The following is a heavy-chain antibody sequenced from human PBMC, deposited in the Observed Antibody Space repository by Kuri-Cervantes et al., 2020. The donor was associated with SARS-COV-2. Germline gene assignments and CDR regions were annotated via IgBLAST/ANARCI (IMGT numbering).Heavy chain of an antibody. CDR1: GGTFSSYA. V-gene: IGHV1-69*13. CDR3: ALGYWGSGYPRYYYYMDV. Sequence: SVKVSCKASGGTFSSYAVSWLRQAPGQGLVWMGGIIPIFGTPNYAPKFQGRITITADESTSSAYMELGSLRSDDTAVYYCALGYWGSGYPRYYYYMDVWGKGTTVTVSS. J-gene: IGHJ6*03. CDR2: IIPIFGTP. D-gene: IGHD3-22*01.